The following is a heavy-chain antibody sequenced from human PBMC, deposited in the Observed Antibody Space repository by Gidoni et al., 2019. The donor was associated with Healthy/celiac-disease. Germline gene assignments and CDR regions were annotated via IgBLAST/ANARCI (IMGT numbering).Heavy chain of an antibody. CDR2: ISYDGSNK. Sequence: QVQLEESGGGVVQPGRSLRLSCAASGFTFSSYGMHWVRQAPGKGLEWVAVISYDGSNKYYADSVKGRFTISRDNSKNTLYLQMNSLRAEDTAVYYCAKDPASSSWYPANWFDPWGQGTLVTVSS. CDR3: AKDPASSSWYPANWFDP. V-gene: IGHV3-30*18. J-gene: IGHJ5*02. CDR1: GFTFSSYG. D-gene: IGHD6-13*01.